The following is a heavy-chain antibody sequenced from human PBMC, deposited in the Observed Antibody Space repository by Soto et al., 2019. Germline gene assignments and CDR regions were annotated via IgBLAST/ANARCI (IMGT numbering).Heavy chain of an antibody. J-gene: IGHJ6*02. Sequence: GESLKISCKGSGYSFSNHWIAWVRQMPGKGLEWMGIIYPGDSDTRYSPSFQGQVTISADKSISTAYLQWSTLKASDTAMYYCARLTYCTTTSCYTTRSYYYGTDVWGQGTTVTVS. CDR2: IYPGDSDT. CDR3: ARLTYCTTTSCYTTRSYYYGTDV. V-gene: IGHV5-51*01. CDR1: GYSFSNHW. D-gene: IGHD2-2*02.